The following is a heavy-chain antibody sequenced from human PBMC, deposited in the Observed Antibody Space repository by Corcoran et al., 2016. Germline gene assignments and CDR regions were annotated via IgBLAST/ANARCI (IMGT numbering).Heavy chain of an antibody. V-gene: IGHV3-33*01. J-gene: IGHJ6*02. D-gene: IGHD6-19*01. CDR3: ARDTGYSSGLRLGYHYGMDV. Sequence: QVQLVESGGGVVQPGRSLRLSCAASGFTFSSYGMHWVRQAPGKGLEWVAVIWYDGSNKYYADSVKGRFTISRDNSKNTLYLQMNSLRAEDTAVYYCARDTGYSSGLRLGYHYGMDVWGQGTTVTVSS. CDR1: GFTFSSYG. CDR2: IWYDGSNK.